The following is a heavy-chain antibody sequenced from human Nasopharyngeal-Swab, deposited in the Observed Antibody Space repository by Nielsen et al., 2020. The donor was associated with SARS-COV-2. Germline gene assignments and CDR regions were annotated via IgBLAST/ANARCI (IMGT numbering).Heavy chain of an antibody. V-gene: IGHV4-30-4*01. J-gene: IGHJ4*02. CDR3: ARVVFPWELLRRGYFDY. Sequence: PGKGLEWIGYIYYSGSTYYNPSLKSRVTISVDTSKNQFSLKLSSVTAADTAVYYCARVVFPWELLRRGYFDYWGQGTLVTVSS. D-gene: IGHD1-26*01. CDR2: IYYSGST.